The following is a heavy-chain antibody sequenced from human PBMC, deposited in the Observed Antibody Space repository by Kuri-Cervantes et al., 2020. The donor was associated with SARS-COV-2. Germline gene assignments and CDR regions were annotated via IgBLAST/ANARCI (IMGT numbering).Heavy chain of an antibody. CDR1: GYTFTGYY. Sequence: ASVKVSCKASGYTFTGYYMHWVRQAPGQGLKWMGWINPNSGGTNYAQKFQGWVTMTRDTSISTAYMELSRLRADDTAVYYCARGLDTAMAYYFDYWGQGTLVTVSS. J-gene: IGHJ4*02. D-gene: IGHD5-18*01. CDR2: INPNSGGT. CDR3: ARGLDTAMAYYFDY. V-gene: IGHV1-2*04.